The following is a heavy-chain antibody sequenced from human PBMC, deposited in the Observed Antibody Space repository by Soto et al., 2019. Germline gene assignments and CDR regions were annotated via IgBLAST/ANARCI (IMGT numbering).Heavy chain of an antibody. CDR3: AKRAYNWNYSGVPNPIDY. J-gene: IGHJ4*02. CDR2: ISGSSGST. CDR1: GFTFSSYA. Sequence: PGGSLRLSCAASGFTFSSYAMSWVRQAPWKGLEWVSAISGSSGSTYYADSVKGRFTISRDNSKNTLYLQMNSLRAEDTAVYYCAKRAYNWNYSGVPNPIDYWGQGTLVTVSS. D-gene: IGHD1-7*01. V-gene: IGHV3-23*01.